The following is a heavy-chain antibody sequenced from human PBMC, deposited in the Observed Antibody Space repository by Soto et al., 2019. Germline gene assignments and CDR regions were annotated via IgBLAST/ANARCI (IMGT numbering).Heavy chain of an antibody. CDR3: ARRARGNWAFDY. CDR2: IYPGDSDT. V-gene: IGHV5-51*01. CDR1: GYRFTNYW. Sequence: GESLKISCKGSGYRFTNYWIGCVRQMPGKGLEWMGIIYPGDSDTRYSPSFQGQVTFSADKSTSSAYLQWSSLKASDTAIYFCARRARGNWAFDYWGQGTLVTAPQ. J-gene: IGHJ4*02. D-gene: IGHD3-16*01.